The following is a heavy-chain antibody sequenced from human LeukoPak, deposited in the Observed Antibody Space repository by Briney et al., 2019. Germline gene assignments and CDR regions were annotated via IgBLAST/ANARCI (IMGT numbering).Heavy chain of an antibody. CDR1: GYTFTSYD. J-gene: IGHJ3*02. Sequence: ASVTVSCKASGYTFTSYDINWVRQATGQGLEWMGWMNPNSGNTGYAQKFQGRVTITRNTSISTAYMELSSLRSEDTAVYYCARGQGFGDSDAFDIWGQGTMVTVSS. D-gene: IGHD3-10*01. CDR3: ARGQGFGDSDAFDI. V-gene: IGHV1-8*03. CDR2: MNPNSGNT.